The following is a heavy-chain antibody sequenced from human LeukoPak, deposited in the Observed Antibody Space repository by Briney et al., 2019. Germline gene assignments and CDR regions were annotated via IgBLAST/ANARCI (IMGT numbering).Heavy chain of an antibody. D-gene: IGHD5-18*01. V-gene: IGHV3-30*04. Sequence: GGSLRLSCAASQFTFNNYLIRWVRQAPGKGLEWVATVPYDGSNKYYADSVKGRFTISRDNSKNTLDLQMNSLRAEDTAVYYCARSYRYGFDYWGQGTLVTVSS. CDR3: ARSYRYGFDY. J-gene: IGHJ4*02. CDR1: QFTFNNYL. CDR2: VPYDGSNK.